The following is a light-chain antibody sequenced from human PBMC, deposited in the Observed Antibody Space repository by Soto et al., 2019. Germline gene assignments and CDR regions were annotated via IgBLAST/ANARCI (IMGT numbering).Light chain of an antibody. V-gene: IGKV3-11*01. CDR3: QQRGKLPIT. CDR1: QSISSY. Sequence: EIVLTQSPATLSLSPGERATLSCRASQSISSYFDWYQQKRGQAPRLLIYDASKMATGIPARFSGSGSGTDFTLTISSLEPEDVAVYYCQQRGKLPITCGQGTRLEIK. J-gene: IGKJ5*01. CDR2: DAS.